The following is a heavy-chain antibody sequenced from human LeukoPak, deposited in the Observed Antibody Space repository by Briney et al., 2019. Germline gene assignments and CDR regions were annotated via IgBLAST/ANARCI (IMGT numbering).Heavy chain of an antibody. CDR3: ARVSSDILTGPKYYFDY. CDR2: ISSSGSTI. V-gene: IGHV3-11*01. Sequence: GGSLRLSCAASGFTFSDYYMSWIRQAPGKGLEWVSYISSSGSTIYYADPVKGRFTISRDNAKNSLYLQMNSLRAEDTAVYYCARVSSDILTGPKYYFDYWGQGTLVTVSS. CDR1: GFTFSDYY. J-gene: IGHJ4*02. D-gene: IGHD3-9*01.